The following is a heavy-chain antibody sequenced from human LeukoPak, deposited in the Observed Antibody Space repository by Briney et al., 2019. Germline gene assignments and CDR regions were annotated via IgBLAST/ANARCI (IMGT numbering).Heavy chain of an antibody. CDR3: ATGTIYCSSCSGDY. J-gene: IGHJ4*02. Sequence: GASVKVSCKVSGYSLTELSMHWVRQAPGKGLEWMGGFDPDDGETPLFAQKFQGRVSMTEDTSTDTAYMELSSLSSEDTAVYYYATGTIYCSSCSGDYWGQGTLVTVSS. CDR2: FDPDDGET. CDR1: GYSLTELS. D-gene: IGHD2-2*01. V-gene: IGHV1-24*01.